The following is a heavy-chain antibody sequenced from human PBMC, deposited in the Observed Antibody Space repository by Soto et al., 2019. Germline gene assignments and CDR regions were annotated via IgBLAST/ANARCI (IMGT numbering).Heavy chain of an antibody. D-gene: IGHD6-6*01. Sequence: PGESLKSSCKRSVYIFTSYWSVWSLQMPFKGLEWMGIIYPGDSDTRYSPSFQGQVTISADKSISTAYLQWSSLKASDTAMYYCARGIAARYYYYGMDVWGQGTTVTVS. CDR3: ARGIAARYYYYGMDV. CDR2: IYPGDSDT. CDR1: VYIFTSYW. V-gene: IGHV5-51*01. J-gene: IGHJ6*02.